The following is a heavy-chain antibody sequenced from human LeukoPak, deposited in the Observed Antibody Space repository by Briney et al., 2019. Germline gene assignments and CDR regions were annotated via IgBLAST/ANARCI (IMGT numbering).Heavy chain of an antibody. CDR3: AREYRGSSDY. Sequence: GTLRLSCAASGFTFSSYVMSWVRQAPGKGLVWVSRIKSDGSPIGYADSVKGRFTISRDNAKNTVYLQMNSLRAEDTAVYYCAREYRGSSDYWGQGTLVTVSS. V-gene: IGHV3-74*01. CDR1: GFTFSSYV. CDR2: IKSDGSPI. J-gene: IGHJ4*02. D-gene: IGHD1-26*01.